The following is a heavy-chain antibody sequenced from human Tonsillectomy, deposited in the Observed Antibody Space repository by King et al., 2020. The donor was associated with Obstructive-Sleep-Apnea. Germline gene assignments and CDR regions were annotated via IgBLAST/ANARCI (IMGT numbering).Heavy chain of an antibody. CDR3: ATKGRWVEPSACSWFDP. V-gene: IGHV3-23*04. CDR2: ISGSGGST. Sequence: VQLVESGGGLVQPGGSLRLSCAASGFTFSSYAMSWVRQAPGKGLEWVSAISGSGGSTYYADSVKGRFTISRDNSKNTLYLQMNSLRSEDTAVYYCATKGRWVEPSACSWFDPWGQGTLVTVSS. CDR1: GFTFSSYA. D-gene: IGHD2-2*01. J-gene: IGHJ5*02.